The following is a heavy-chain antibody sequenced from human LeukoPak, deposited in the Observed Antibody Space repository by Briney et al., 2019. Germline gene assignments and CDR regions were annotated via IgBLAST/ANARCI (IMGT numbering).Heavy chain of an antibody. CDR1: GYTFTSYD. CDR2: MNPNSGNT. D-gene: IGHD3-3*01. CDR3: ARDGWSLDSWRDYYNGY. J-gene: IGHJ4*02. V-gene: IGHV1-8*01. Sequence: GSVKVSCKDSGYTFTSYDINGGRQATGQGLEWMGWMNPNSGNTGYAQKFQGRVTMTRNTSISTAYMELSSLRSEDTAVYYCARDGWSLDSWRDYYNGYWGQGTLVTVSS.